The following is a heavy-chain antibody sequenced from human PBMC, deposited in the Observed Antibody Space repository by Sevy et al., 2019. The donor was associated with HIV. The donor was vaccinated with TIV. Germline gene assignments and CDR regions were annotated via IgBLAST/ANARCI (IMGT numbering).Heavy chain of an antibody. CDR1: GFTFSNYA. CDR3: AREGFCKPHDY. V-gene: IGHV3-23*01. CDR2: FSFGCGKI. J-gene: IGHJ4*02. Sequence: GGSLRLSCAASGFTFSNYAMSWVRQAPGKGLEWVSTFSFGCGKINYADSVKGRFTISRDNSKNTLYLQMNSLRAEDTALYYCAREGFCKPHDYWGQGTLVTVSS. D-gene: IGHD2-15*01.